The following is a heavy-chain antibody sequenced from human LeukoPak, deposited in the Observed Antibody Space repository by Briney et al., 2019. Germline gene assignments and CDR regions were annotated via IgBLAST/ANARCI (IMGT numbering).Heavy chain of an antibody. D-gene: IGHD6-19*01. V-gene: IGHV3-21*01. CDR1: GFSFSSYS. CDR2: ISSTSSYI. Sequence: PGGSLRLSCPASGFSFSSYSMNWVRQAPGKGLEWVSSISSTSSYIYYADSVKGRFTISRDNTKNSLYLQMNSLRAEDTAVYYCARASSGWAVDLYYFDYWGQGTLVTVSS. J-gene: IGHJ4*02. CDR3: ARASSGWAVDLYYFDY.